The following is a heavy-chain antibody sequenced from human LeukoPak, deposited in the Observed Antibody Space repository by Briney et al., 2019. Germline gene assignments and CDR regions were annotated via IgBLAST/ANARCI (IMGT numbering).Heavy chain of an antibody. D-gene: IGHD3-10*01. J-gene: IGHJ4*02. Sequence: GGSLRLSCAASEFSVGSNYMTWVRQAPGKGLEWVANIKQDGSEKYYVDSVKGRFTISRDNAKNSLYLQMNSLRAEDTAVYYCARLRFGVGFDYWGQGTLVTVSS. CDR1: EFSVGSNY. CDR2: IKQDGSEK. V-gene: IGHV3-7*01. CDR3: ARLRFGVGFDY.